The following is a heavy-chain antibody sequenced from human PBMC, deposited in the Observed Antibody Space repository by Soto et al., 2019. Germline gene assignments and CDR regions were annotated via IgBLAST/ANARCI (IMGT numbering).Heavy chain of an antibody. J-gene: IGHJ6*02. CDR1: GFTFRNYA. D-gene: IGHD2-21*01. V-gene: IGHV3-23*01. CDR2: IGTSGTPT. CDR3: TRILWSSRRDALDI. Sequence: PGGSLRLSCIASGFTFRNYAMAWVRQAPGEDLEWVSAIGTSGTPTLYADSVKSRFGISRDDSRNTVSLQMNSLGVEDTATYYCTRILWSSRRDALDIWGQGTTVTVSS.